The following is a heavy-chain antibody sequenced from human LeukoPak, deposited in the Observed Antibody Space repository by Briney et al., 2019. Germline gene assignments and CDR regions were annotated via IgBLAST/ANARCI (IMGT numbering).Heavy chain of an antibody. CDR2: IYYSGST. J-gene: IGHJ4*02. V-gene: IGHV4-59*01. D-gene: IGHD5-12*01. CDR1: GGSISSYY. Sequence: PSETLSLTCTVSGGSISSYYWSWIRQPPGKGLEWIGYIYYSGSTNYNPSLKSRVTISVDTSKNQFSLKLSSVTAADTAVYYCARVGDHIVATFDYWGQGTLVTVSS. CDR3: ARVGDHIVATFDY.